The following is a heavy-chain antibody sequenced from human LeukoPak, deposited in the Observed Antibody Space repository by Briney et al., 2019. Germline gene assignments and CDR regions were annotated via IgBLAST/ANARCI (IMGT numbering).Heavy chain of an antibody. CDR3: ARGELYLDY. J-gene: IGHJ4*02. D-gene: IGHD1-26*01. CDR2: INPNSGNT. CDR1: GYTFTSYV. Sequence: ASVKVSCKASGYTFTSYVINWVRQATGLGLEWMGWINPNSGNTGYAQKFQVRVTITRNTSISTAYMELSSLRSEDTAVYSCARGELYLDYWGQGTLVTVSS. V-gene: IGHV1-8*03.